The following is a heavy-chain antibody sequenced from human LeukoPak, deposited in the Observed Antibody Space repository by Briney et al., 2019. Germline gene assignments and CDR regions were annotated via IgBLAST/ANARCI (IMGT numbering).Heavy chain of an antibody. Sequence: GRSLRLSCAASGFTFDDYAMHWVRQAPGKGLEWVSGISWNSSSIGYADSVKGRFTISRDNAKNSLYLQMNSLRAEDTALYYCAKDMRNYYYGMDVWGQGTTVTVSS. CDR2: ISWNSSSI. CDR3: AKDMRNYYYGMDV. V-gene: IGHV3-9*01. J-gene: IGHJ6*02. CDR1: GFTFDDYA.